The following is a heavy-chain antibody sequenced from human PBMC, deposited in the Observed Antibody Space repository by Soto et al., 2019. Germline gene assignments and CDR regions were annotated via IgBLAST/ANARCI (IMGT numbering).Heavy chain of an antibody. J-gene: IGHJ6*02. CDR2: ISSSGSTI. CDR1: GFTFSSYE. D-gene: IGHD3-22*01. V-gene: IGHV3-48*03. Sequence: PGGSLRLSCAASGFTFSSYEMNWVRQAPGKGLEWVSYISSSGSTIYYADSVKGRFTISRDNAKNSLYLQMNSLRAEDTAVYYCVRSPQPMIVVVVTSRYGMDVWGQGTTVTVS. CDR3: VRSPQPMIVVVVTSRYGMDV.